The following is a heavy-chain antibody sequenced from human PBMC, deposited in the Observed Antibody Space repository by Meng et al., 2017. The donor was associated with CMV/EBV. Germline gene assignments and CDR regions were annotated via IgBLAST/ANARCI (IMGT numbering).Heavy chain of an antibody. CDR3: AKDRCSTTSCPLDY. CDR2: ISGSGGTT. CDR1: GFTFSSYA. Sequence: GESLKISCAASGFTFSSYAMSWVRQAPGQGLEWVSFISGSGGTTYYADSVEGQFTISRDNSGNTLYLQMSSLRVEDTAIYYCAKDRCSTTSCPLDYWGQGTLVTVSS. J-gene: IGHJ4*02. D-gene: IGHD2-2*01. V-gene: IGHV3-23*01.